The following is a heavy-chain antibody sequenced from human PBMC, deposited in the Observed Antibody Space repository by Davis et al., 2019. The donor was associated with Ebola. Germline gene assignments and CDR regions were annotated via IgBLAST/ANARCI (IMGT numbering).Heavy chain of an antibody. CDR2: ISGSGGST. J-gene: IGHJ5*02. CDR3: AKDWRVRGVINNGWFDP. CDR1: GFTFSSYA. D-gene: IGHD3-10*01. V-gene: IGHV3-23*01. Sequence: GESLKISCAASGFTFSSYAMSWVRQAPGKGLEWVSAISGSGGSTYYADSVKGRFTISRDNSKNTLYLQMNSLRAEDTAVYYCAKDWRVRGVINNGWFDPWGQGTLVTVSS.